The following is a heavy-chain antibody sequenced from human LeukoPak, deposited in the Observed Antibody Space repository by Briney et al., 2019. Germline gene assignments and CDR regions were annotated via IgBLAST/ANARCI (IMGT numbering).Heavy chain of an antibody. D-gene: IGHD1-26*01. Sequence: SETLSLTCTVSGYSISSGYYWGWIRQPPGKGLEWIGSIYHSGSTYYNPSLKSRVTISVDTSKNQFSLKLSSVTAADTAVYYCARDYRLTQIQYWGQGTLVTVSS. CDR1: GYSISSGYY. J-gene: IGHJ1*01. CDR3: ARDYRLTQIQY. CDR2: IYHSGST. V-gene: IGHV4-38-2*02.